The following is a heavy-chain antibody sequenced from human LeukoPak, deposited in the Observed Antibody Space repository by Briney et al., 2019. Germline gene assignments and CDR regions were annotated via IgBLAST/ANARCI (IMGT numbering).Heavy chain of an antibody. J-gene: IGHJ4*02. CDR1: GYTFTGYY. CDR3: ARDKMVGATTLGDY. Sequence: ASVKVSCKASGYTFTGYYMHWVRQAPGQGLEWMGWINPNSGGTNYAQKFQGRVTMTRDTSISTAYMELSRLRSDDTAVYYCARDKMVGATTLGDYWGQGTLVTVSS. CDR2: INPNSGGT. D-gene: IGHD1-26*01. V-gene: IGHV1-2*02.